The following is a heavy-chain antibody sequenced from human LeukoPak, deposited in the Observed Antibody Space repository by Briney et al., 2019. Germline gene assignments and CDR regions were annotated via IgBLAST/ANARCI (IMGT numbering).Heavy chain of an antibody. D-gene: IGHD5-18*01. J-gene: IGHJ4*02. Sequence: GGSLRLSCVVSGFTFSTFTMNWVRQAPGKGLEWVSYISSSGSTIYYADSVKGRFTISIDNAKNSLYLQMNSLRAKDTAVYYCANLYSYGEFDYWGQGTLVTVSS. CDR1: GFTFSTFT. V-gene: IGHV3-48*04. CDR2: ISSSGSTI. CDR3: ANLYSYGEFDY.